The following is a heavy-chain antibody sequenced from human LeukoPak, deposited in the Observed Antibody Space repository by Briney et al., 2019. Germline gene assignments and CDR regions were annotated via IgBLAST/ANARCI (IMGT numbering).Heavy chain of an antibody. D-gene: IGHD3-22*01. CDR3: ARVRNQYDSSGYYALDY. CDR1: GGSISSYY. J-gene: IGHJ4*02. Sequence: SETQSLTCTVSGGSISSYYWSWIRQPPGKGLEWIGYIYYSGSTNYNPSLKSRVTISVDTSKNQFSLKLSSVTAADTAVYYCARVRNQYDSSGYYALDYWGQGTLVTVSS. CDR2: IYYSGST. V-gene: IGHV4-59*01.